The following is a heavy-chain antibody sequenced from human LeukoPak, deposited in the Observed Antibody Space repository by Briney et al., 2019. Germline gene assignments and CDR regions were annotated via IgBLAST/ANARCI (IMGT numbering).Heavy chain of an antibody. D-gene: IGHD4-17*01. V-gene: IGHV4-30-2*01. CDR2: IYHSGST. CDR1: GGSLSSGGYS. J-gene: IGHJ6*02. Sequence: PSQTLSLTCAVSGGSLSSGGYSWSWLRQPPGRGLEWIGYIYHSGSTYYNPSLKSRVTISVDRSKNQFSLKLSSVTAADTAVYYCARSPTVPHSGTGMDVWGQGTTVTVSS. CDR3: ARSPTVPHSGTGMDV.